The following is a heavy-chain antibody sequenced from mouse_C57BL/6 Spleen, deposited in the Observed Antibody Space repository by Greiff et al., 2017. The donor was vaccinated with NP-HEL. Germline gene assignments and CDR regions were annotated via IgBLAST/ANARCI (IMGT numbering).Heavy chain of an antibody. J-gene: IGHJ4*01. CDR2: IYPGSGST. CDR3: ARKGGYYYAMDY. V-gene: IGHV1-55*01. CDR1: GYTFTSYW. Sequence: VKLQQPGAELVKPGASVKMSCKASGYTFTSYWITWVKQRPGQGLEWIGDIYPGSGSTNYNEKFKSKATLTVDTSSSTAYMQLSSLTSEDSAVYYCARKGGYYYAMDYWGQGTSVTVSS.